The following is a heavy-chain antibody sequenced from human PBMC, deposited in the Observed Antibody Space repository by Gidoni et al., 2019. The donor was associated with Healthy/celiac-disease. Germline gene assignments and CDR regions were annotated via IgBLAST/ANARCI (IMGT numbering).Heavy chain of an antibody. CDR2: IKQDGSEK. J-gene: IGHJ4*02. CDR1: GFTFSSHW. CDR3: ARSVYSSGELDY. D-gene: IGHD6-25*01. Sequence: EVQLVESGGGLVQPGGSLRPSCAASGFTFSSHWMSWVRQAPGKGLEWVANIKQDGSEKYYVDSVKGRFTISRDNAKNSLYLQMNSLRAEDTAVYYCARSVYSSGELDYWGQGTLVTVSS. V-gene: IGHV3-7*01.